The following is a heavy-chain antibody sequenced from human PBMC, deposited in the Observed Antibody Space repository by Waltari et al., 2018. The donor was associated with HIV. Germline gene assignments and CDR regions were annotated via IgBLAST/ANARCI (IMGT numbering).Heavy chain of an antibody. D-gene: IGHD3-9*01. CDR1: GAGITDVR. J-gene: IGHJ4*02. CDR3: TRSLHILAGSSQGDLAY. V-gene: IGHV4-4*07. CDR2: IYSTGRR. Sequence: QLQETGPGLVKTSDTLDLTCSVAGAGITDVRWIWIRHPPGKGLEWIGTIYSTGRRNYSPSLKSRLTLSVDRSANNLSLRLKSVTAADTAVYYCTRSLHILAGSSQGDLAYWGQGILVAVSS.